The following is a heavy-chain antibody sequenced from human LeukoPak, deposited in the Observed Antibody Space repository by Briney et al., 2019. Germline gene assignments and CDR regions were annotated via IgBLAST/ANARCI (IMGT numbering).Heavy chain of an antibody. D-gene: IGHD5-18*01. CDR1: AFTFSTYT. Sequence: GGSLRLSCAASAFTFSTYTMNWVRQAPGKGLDWVAYISGSSSTIYYADSVKGRFTISRDNAKNSLYLQMNSLRAEDTAVYYCAREYIYGFDYWGQGTLVTVSS. CDR3: AREYIYGFDY. J-gene: IGHJ4*02. V-gene: IGHV3-48*01. CDR2: ISGSSSTI.